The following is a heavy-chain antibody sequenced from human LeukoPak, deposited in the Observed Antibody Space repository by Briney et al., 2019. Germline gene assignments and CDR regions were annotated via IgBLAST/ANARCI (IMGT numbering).Heavy chain of an antibody. J-gene: IGHJ4*02. CDR2: ISGSGGST. CDR3: AKDARVVAGQSEFDY. CDR1: GFTFSSYA. D-gene: IGHD3-3*01. V-gene: IGHV3-23*01. Sequence: GGSLRLSCAASGFTFSSYAMNWVRQAPGKGLEWVSAISGSGGSTYYADSVKGRFTISRDSSKNTLYLQMNSLRAEDTAVYYCAKDARVVAGQSEFDYWGQGTLVTVSS.